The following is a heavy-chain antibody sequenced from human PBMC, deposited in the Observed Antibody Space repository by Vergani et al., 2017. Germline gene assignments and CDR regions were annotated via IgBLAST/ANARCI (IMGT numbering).Heavy chain of an antibody. CDR1: GFTFSSYS. D-gene: IGHD3-10*01. J-gene: IGHJ6*02. V-gene: IGHV3-21*01. CDR2: ISSSSSYI. Sequence: EVQLVESGGGLVKPGGSLRLSCAASGFTFSSYSMNWVRQAPGKGLEWVSSISSSSSYIYYADSVKGRFTISRDNAKNSLYLQMNSLRAEDTAVYYCARDPPGELWFVELSGGMDVWGQGTTVTVS. CDR3: ARDPPGELWFVELSGGMDV.